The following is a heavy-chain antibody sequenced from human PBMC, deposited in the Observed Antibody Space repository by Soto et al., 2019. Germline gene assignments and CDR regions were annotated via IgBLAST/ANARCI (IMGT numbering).Heavy chain of an antibody. D-gene: IGHD5-12*01. CDR3: ASWGFIVATNWYFDL. CDR2: IKQDGNEE. CDR1: GFTFSSSW. V-gene: IGHV3-7*01. Sequence: EAQLVESGGGLVQPGGSLRLSCAASGFTFSSSWMSWVRQAPGKGLEWVANIKQDGNEESYVDSVKGRFTISRDNTKNSLYLQMNSLRAEDTAVYYCASWGFIVATNWYFDLWGRGTLVTVSS. J-gene: IGHJ2*01.